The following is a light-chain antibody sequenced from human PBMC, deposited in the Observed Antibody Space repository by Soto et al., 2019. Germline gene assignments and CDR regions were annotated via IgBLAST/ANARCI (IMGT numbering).Light chain of an antibody. J-gene: IGKJ4*01. CDR2: AAS. CDR3: QQLNSYLLT. Sequence: DIQLTQSPSFLSASVGDRVTITCRASQGISSYLAWYQQKPGKAPKLLIYAASTLQSGVPSRFSGSVSGTEFTLTISSLQPEDFAIYYCQQLNSYLLTFGGGTKVDIK. CDR1: QGISSY. V-gene: IGKV1-9*01.